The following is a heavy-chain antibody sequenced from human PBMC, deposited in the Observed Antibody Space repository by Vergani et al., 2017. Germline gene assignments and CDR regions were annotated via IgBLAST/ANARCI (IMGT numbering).Heavy chain of an antibody. Sequence: QVQLVQSGAEVKKPGASVTVSCKASGYTFTSYGISWVRQAPGQGLEGMGWISADNGNTNYAQKLQGRVTMTTDTSTSTAYMALRSLGSDDPAVYYCAREMATGVQGDYWGQGTLVTVSS. CDR2: ISADNGNT. CDR3: AREMATGVQGDY. CDR1: GYTFTSYG. V-gene: IGHV1-18*01. J-gene: IGHJ4*02. D-gene: IGHD5-24*01.